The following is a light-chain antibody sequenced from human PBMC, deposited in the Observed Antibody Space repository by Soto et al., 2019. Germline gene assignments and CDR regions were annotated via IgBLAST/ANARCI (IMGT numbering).Light chain of an antibody. V-gene: IGKV1-39*01. J-gene: IGKJ2*01. CDR3: QQSFSTPTPPT. Sequence: DSQMTQSPSSLSASVGDRVTMTCRASQSITTHVNWYQQKPGKAPKLLIYAASILQSGVPSRFSGSGSGTEFTLSISSLQPEDFATYYCQQSFSTPTPPTFGQGTKVDIK. CDR2: AAS. CDR1: QSITTH.